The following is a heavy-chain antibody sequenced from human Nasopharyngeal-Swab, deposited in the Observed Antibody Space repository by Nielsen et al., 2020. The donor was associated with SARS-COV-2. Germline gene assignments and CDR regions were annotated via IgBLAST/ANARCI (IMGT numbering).Heavy chain of an antibody. Sequence: WVRQPPGQGLEWMGIINPGGGSARYSQNFQGRVTMTRDTSTSTVYMELSSLRSEDTAVYYCARGGDPREVVAATDCFDPWGQGTLVTVSS. CDR2: INPGGGSA. J-gene: IGHJ5*02. V-gene: IGHV1-46*01. D-gene: IGHD2-15*01. CDR3: ARGGDPREVVAATDCFDP.